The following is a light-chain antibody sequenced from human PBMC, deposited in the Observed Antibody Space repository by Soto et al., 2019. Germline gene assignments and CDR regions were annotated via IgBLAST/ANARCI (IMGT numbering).Light chain of an antibody. Sequence: EIVMTQSPATLSVSPGERATLSCRVSQSVSSNLAWYQQKPGQAPRLLIYGASSRATGIPVRFSGSGSGTEFTLTISSLQSEDFAVYYCQQYYTWPLTFGQGTRLEIK. CDR2: GAS. CDR1: QSVSSN. V-gene: IGKV3-15*01. CDR3: QQYYTWPLT. J-gene: IGKJ5*01.